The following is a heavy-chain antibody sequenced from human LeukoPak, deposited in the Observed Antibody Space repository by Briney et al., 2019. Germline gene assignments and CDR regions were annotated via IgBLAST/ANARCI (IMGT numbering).Heavy chain of an antibody. CDR2: IYTSGST. D-gene: IGHD3-3*01. Sequence: SETLSLTCTVSGGSISSYYWSWIRQPAGKGLEWIGRIYTSGSTNYNPSLKSRVTMSVDTSKNQFSLKLSSVTAADTAVYYCARGPPLGDFWSGSYYFDYWGQGTLVTVSS. CDR3: ARGPPLGDFWSGSYYFDY. CDR1: GGSISSYY. V-gene: IGHV4-4*07. J-gene: IGHJ4*02.